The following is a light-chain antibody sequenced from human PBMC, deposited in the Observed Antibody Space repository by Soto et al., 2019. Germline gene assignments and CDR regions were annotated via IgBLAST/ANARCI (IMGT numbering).Light chain of an antibody. CDR2: EVS. Sequence: QSALTQPPSASGSPGQSVTISCTGNSSDVGGYNYISWYQQHPGKAPKLIIYEVSKRPSGAPDRFSGSKSDNTASLTVSGLQAEDEADYYCSAYAGSIFVVFGGGTKLTVL. V-gene: IGLV2-8*01. CDR3: SAYAGSIFVV. J-gene: IGLJ2*01. CDR1: SSDVGGYNY.